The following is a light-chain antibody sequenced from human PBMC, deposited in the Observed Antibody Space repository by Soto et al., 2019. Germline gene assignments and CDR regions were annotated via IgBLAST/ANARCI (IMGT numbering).Light chain of an antibody. CDR2: DNS. Sequence: QSVLTQPPSVSGAPGQTVSISCTGSGSNIGAGYEVHWYQQLPGTAPKLLIYDNSNRPSGVPDRFSGSKSGTSASLAITGLQTEDEADYYCQSYDNGLSGVVFGGGTKLTVL. J-gene: IGLJ2*01. CDR3: QSYDNGLSGVV. V-gene: IGLV1-40*01. CDR1: GSNIGAGYE.